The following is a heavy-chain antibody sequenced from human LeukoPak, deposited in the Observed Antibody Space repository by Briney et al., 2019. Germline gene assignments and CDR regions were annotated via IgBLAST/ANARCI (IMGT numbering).Heavy chain of an antibody. D-gene: IGHD5-24*01. CDR3: ARDRGGRWLQVYYFDY. CDR2: IWYDGSNK. Sequence: PGGSLRLSCAASGFTFSSYTMHWVRQAPGKGLEWVAVIWYDGSNKYYADSVKGRFTISRDNYKNTLYLRVNSLRAEDTAMYYCARDRGGRWLQVYYFDYWGQGTLVTVSS. V-gene: IGHV3-33*01. J-gene: IGHJ4*02. CDR1: GFTFSSYT.